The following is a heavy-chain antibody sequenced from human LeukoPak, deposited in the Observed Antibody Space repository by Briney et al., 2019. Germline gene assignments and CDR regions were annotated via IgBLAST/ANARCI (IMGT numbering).Heavy chain of an antibody. Sequence: ASVKVSCKASGGTFSSYAISWVRQAPGQGLEWMGGTITIFGTANYAQKFQGRVTITADESTSTAYMELSSLRSEDTAVYYCARDMTFSRQGIAVAGTDYWGQGTLVTVSS. J-gene: IGHJ4*02. CDR3: ARDMTFSRQGIAVAGTDY. CDR1: GGTFSSYA. CDR2: TITIFGTA. D-gene: IGHD6-19*01. V-gene: IGHV1-69*13.